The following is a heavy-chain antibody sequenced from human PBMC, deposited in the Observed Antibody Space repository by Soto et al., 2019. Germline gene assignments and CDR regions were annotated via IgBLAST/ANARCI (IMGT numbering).Heavy chain of an antibody. CDR1: GFTFSSYG. CDR2: ISYDGSNK. V-gene: IGHV3-30*18. J-gene: IGHJ3*02. CDR3: AKDGLGDAFDI. D-gene: IGHD7-27*01. Sequence: GSLRLSCAASGFTFSSYGMHWVRQAPGKGLEWVAVISYDGSNKYYADSVKGRFTISRDNSKNTLYLQMNSLRAEDTAVYYCAKDGLGDAFDISGQGTMVTVSS.